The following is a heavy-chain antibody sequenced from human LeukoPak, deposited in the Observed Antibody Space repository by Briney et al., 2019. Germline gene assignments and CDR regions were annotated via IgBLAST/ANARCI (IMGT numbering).Heavy chain of an antibody. J-gene: IGHJ6*02. V-gene: IGHV4-59*01. D-gene: IGHD6-19*01. CDR3: ARGSWAGNYYYGMDV. CDR1: GGSISSYY. CDR2: IYYSGST. Sequence: ASETLSLTCTVSGGSISSYYWSWIRQPPGKGLEWIGYIYYSGSTNHNPSLKSRVTISVDTSKNQFSLKLSSVTAADTAVYYCARGSWAGNYYYGMDVWGQGTTVTVSS.